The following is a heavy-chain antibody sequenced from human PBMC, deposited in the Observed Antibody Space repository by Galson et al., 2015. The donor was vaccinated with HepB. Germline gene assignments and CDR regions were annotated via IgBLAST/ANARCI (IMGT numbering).Heavy chain of an antibody. CDR2: TYYRSKWYN. CDR1: GDSVSSNSAA. J-gene: IGHJ6*02. CDR3: ARDRYGGNSNYYYGMDV. D-gene: IGHD4-23*01. V-gene: IGHV6-1*01. Sequence: CAISGDSVSSNSAAWNWIRQSPSRGREWLGRTYYRSKWYNDYAVSVKSRITINPDTSKNQFSLQLKSVTPEDTAVYYCARDRYGGNSNYYYGMDVWGQGTTVTVSS.